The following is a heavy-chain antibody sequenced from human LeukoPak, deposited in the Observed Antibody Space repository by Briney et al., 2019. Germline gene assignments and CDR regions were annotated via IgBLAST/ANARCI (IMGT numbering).Heavy chain of an antibody. CDR2: INHSGST. V-gene: IGHV4-34*01. J-gene: IGHJ6*03. CDR3: ARVRDYYYYMDV. CDR1: GGSFSGYY. Sequence: MPSETLSLTCAVYGGSFSGYYWSWVRQPPEKGLEWIGEINHSGSTNYNPSLKSRVTISVDTSKNQFSLKLSSVTAADTAVYYCARVRDYYYYMDVWGKGTTVTISS.